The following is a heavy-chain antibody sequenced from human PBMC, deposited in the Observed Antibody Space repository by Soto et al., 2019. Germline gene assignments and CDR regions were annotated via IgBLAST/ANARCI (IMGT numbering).Heavy chain of an antibody. D-gene: IGHD3-16*02. V-gene: IGHV4-34*01. CDR2: INHSGST. CDR3: ARFTFGGVIAKFDY. Sequence: PSETLSLTCAVYGGSFSGYYWSWIRQPPGKGLEWIGEINHSGSTNYNPSLKSRVTISVDTSKNQFSLKLSSVTAADTAVYYCARFTFGGVIAKFDYWGQGTLVTVSS. J-gene: IGHJ4*02. CDR1: GGSFSGYY.